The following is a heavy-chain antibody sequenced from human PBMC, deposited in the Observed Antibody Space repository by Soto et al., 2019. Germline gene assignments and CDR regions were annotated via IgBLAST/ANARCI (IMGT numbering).Heavy chain of an antibody. V-gene: IGHV4-4*02. CDR3: ARLVPPGNPYGSGSHYFDY. J-gene: IGHJ4*02. Sequence: PSETLSLTCAVSGGSISSSNWWSWVRQPPGKGLEWIGEIYHSGSTNYNPSLKSRVTISVDKSKNQFSLKLSSVTAADTAVYYCARLVPPGNPYGSGSHYFDYWGQGTLVTVSS. CDR1: GGSISSSNW. D-gene: IGHD3-10*01. CDR2: IYHSGST.